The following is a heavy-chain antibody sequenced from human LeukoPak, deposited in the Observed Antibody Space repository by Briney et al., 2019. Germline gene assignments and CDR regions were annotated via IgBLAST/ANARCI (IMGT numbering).Heavy chain of an antibody. Sequence: GASVKVSCKASGYTFTCYDINWVRQATGQGLEWMGWMNPNSGNTGYAQKFQGRVTMTRNTSISTAYMELSSLRSEDTAVYYCARAPSQMATITGYYYMDVWGKGTTVTVSS. CDR3: ARAPSQMATITGYYYMDV. J-gene: IGHJ6*03. V-gene: IGHV1-8*01. CDR2: MNPNSGNT. D-gene: IGHD5-24*01. CDR1: GYTFTCYD.